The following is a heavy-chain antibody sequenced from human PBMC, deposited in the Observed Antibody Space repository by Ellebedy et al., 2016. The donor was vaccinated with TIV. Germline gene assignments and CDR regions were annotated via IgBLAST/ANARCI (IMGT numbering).Heavy chain of an antibody. J-gene: IGHJ4*02. D-gene: IGHD4-17*01. CDR1: GSTVTNAR. Sequence: GESLKISXAASGSTVTNARMSWVRQAPGKGLEWVGRIKSKSDGGTTDYAAPVKGRFSISRDDSKNTLYLQINSLKSEDTAVYYCTSSDYSILDYWGQGTLVTVSS. CDR3: TSSDYSILDY. CDR2: IKSKSDGGTT. V-gene: IGHV3-15*01.